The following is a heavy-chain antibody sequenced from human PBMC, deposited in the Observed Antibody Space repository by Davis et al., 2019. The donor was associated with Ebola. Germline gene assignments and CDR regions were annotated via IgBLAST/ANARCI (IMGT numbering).Heavy chain of an antibody. CDR2: VSGTGGST. Sequence: PGGSLRLSCAVSGFTFRNYAMSWVRQAPGRGLEWVSGVSGTGGSTHYADSVKGRFTISRDNSKNTLFLHMNSLRADDTAVYYCAKERMARPGYYGMDVWGQGTTVTVSS. CDR1: GFTFRNYA. CDR3: AKERMARPGYYGMDV. V-gene: IGHV3-23*01. J-gene: IGHJ6*02. D-gene: IGHD5-24*01.